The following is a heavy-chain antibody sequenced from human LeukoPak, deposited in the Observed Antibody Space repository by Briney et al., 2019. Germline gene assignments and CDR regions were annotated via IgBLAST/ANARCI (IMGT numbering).Heavy chain of an antibody. Sequence: GASVKVSCRVSGYTLTELSMHWVRQAPGKGLEWMGGFDPEDGETIYAQKFQGRVTMTEDTSTDTAYMELSSLRSEDTAVYYCATGLSGSYYVFDYWGQGTLVTVSS. CDR1: GYTLTELS. CDR3: ATGLSGSYYVFDY. D-gene: IGHD1-26*01. J-gene: IGHJ4*02. V-gene: IGHV1-24*01. CDR2: FDPEDGET.